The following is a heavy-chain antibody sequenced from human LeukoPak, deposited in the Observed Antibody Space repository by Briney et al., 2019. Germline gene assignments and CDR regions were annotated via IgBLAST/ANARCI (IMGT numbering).Heavy chain of an antibody. J-gene: IGHJ5*02. CDR3: ARFFHDYGAVNWFDP. CDR2: INHSGST. D-gene: IGHD4-17*01. CDR1: GGPFSGYY. Sequence: SETLSPTCAVYGGPFSGYYWSWIRQPPGKGLEWIGEINHSGSTNYNPSLKSRVTISVDTSKNQFSLKLSSVTAADTAVYYCARFFHDYGAVNWFDPWGQGTLVTVSS. V-gene: IGHV4-34*01.